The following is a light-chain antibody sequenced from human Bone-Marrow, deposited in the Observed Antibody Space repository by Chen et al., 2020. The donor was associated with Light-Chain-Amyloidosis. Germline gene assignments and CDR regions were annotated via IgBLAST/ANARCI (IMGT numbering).Light chain of an antibody. J-gene: IGLJ3*02. Sequence: SYVLTQPSSVSVAPGQTATIACGGNNIGSPRVHWYQQTPGQARLLVVYDDSDRPSGIPERLSGSNSGNTATLTSSRGEAGDEADYYWQVWDRSSDRPVFGGGTKLTVL. CDR2: DDS. CDR1: NIGSPR. V-gene: IGLV3-21*02. CDR3: QVWDRSSDRPV.